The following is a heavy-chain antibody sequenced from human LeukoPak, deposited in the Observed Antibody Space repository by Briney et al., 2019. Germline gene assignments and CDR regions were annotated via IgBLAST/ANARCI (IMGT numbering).Heavy chain of an antibody. J-gene: IGHJ4*02. Sequence: GASVKVSCKASGYTFTSYYMHWVRQAPGQGLEWMGIINPSGGSTSYAQKFQGRVTMTRDTSISTAYMELSGLRSDDTAVYYCARDPVRGDGYSYDYWGRGTLVTVSS. CDR3: ARDPVRGDGYSYDY. V-gene: IGHV1-46*01. D-gene: IGHD5-24*01. CDR2: INPSGGST. CDR1: GYTFTSYY.